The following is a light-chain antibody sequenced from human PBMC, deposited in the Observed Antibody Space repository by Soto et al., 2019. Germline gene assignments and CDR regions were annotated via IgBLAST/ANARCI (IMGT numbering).Light chain of an antibody. Sequence: DVQMTQSPASLSASVGDRVTITCRASQSISSYLNWYQQKPGKAPKVLIFAATRLQSGVTSRFSGSGSGTDFTLAINRLQPEDVATYSCLQGYFPPRTFGQVTKLEIK. J-gene: IGKJ2*01. V-gene: IGKV1-39*01. CDR1: QSISSY. CDR3: LQGYFPPRT. CDR2: AAT.